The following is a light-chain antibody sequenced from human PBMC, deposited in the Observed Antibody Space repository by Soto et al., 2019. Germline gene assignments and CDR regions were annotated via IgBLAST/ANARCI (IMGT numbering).Light chain of an antibody. V-gene: IGLV2-14*03. J-gene: IGLJ1*01. CDR2: DVY. CDR1: DSDAGPYKF. Sequence: LTQPASVSGSPGQSITISCTAVDSDAGPYKFVSWYQQHPGKAPKIIIYDVYSRPSGISSRFSGSKSGNTATLTISGLQPEDEADYYCSSYTSNNLVFGGGTKVTVL. CDR3: SSYTSNNLV.